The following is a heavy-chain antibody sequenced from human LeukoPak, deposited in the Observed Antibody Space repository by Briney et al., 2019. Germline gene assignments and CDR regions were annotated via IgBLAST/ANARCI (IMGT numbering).Heavy chain of an antibody. CDR2: VYSGGST. D-gene: IGHD3-10*01. CDR3: ATVAVIRGVTYFDY. V-gene: IGHV4-59*01. CDR1: GGSISDYY. J-gene: IGHJ4*02. Sequence: PSETLSLTCTISGGSISDYYWNWIRQSPGKGLEWIGYVYSGGSTNYNPSLKSRVTVSVDTSKNQFSLKLASVTAADTAVYYCATVAVIRGVTYFDYWGQGTLVTVSS.